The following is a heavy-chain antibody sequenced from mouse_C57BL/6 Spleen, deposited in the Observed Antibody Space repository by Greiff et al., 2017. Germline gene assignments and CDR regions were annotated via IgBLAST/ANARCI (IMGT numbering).Heavy chain of an antibody. D-gene: IGHD2-1*01. CDR3: ARGGGNYVLDY. CDR2: IDPSDSYT. CDR1: GYTFTSYW. Sequence: VQLQQPGAELVKPGASVKLSCKASGYTFTSYWMQWVNQRPGQGLEWIGEIDPSDSYTNHNQKFKGKATLTVDTSSSTAYMQLSSLTSEDSAVYYCARGGGNYVLDYWGQGTTLTVSS. J-gene: IGHJ2*01. V-gene: IGHV1-50*01.